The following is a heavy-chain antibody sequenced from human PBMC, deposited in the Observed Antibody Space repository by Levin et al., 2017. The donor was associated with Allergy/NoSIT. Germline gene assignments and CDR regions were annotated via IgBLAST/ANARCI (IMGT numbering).Heavy chain of an antibody. CDR3: AKGHAPTVETARS. CDR1: GFTFSDYA. Sequence: GGSLRLSCAASGFTFSDYAMSWVRQAPGKGLEWVSALSSGGGSTYYADSVKGRFTISRDNSKNTLYLQMNSLRAEDTAVYYCAKGHAPTVETARSWGQGTLVTVSS. CDR2: LSSGGGST. J-gene: IGHJ4*02. D-gene: IGHD5-18*01. V-gene: IGHV3-23*01.